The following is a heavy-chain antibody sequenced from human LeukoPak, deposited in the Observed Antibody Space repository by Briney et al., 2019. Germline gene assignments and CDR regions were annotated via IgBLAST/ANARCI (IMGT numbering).Heavy chain of an antibody. Sequence: PGGSLKLSCAASGFTFSGSAMHWVRQASGKGLEWVGRIRSKANSYATAYAASVKGRFTISRDDSKNTAYLQMNSLKTEDTAVYYCTRLGAVAGTDDHWGQGTLVTVSS. CDR1: GFTFSGSA. D-gene: IGHD6-19*01. CDR2: IRSKANSYAT. V-gene: IGHV3-73*01. CDR3: TRLGAVAGTDDH. J-gene: IGHJ4*02.